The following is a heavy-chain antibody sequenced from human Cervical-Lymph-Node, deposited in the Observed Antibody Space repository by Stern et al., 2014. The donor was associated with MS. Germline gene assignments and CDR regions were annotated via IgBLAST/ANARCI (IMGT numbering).Heavy chain of an antibody. Sequence: EVQLVQSGAEVKKPGESLKISCKGSGYSFTSYWIGWVRQMPGKGLEWMGIIDPGYSDTRSSPSFQGQVTFSADKSISTAYLQWSSLKSSDTAMYYCARLEQLVPHVVFQHWGQGTLVTVSS. CDR1: GYSFTSYW. CDR3: ARLEQLVPHVVFQH. J-gene: IGHJ1*01. D-gene: IGHD6-13*01. V-gene: IGHV5-51*01. CDR2: IDPGYSDT.